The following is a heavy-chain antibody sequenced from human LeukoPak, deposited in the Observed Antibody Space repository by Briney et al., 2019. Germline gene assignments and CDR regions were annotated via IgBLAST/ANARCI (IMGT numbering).Heavy chain of an antibody. D-gene: IGHD5-12*01. J-gene: IGHJ4*02. CDR1: GFTFSNAW. CDR3: TTGPGYSGYDYYFDY. Sequence: GGSLRLSCAASGFTFSNAWMSWVRQAPGKGLEWGGRIKSKTDGGPTDYAARVKGRFTISRDDSKNTLYLQMNSLKTEDTAVYYCTTGPGYSGYDYYFDYWGQGTLVTVSS. V-gene: IGHV3-15*01. CDR2: IKSKTDGGPT.